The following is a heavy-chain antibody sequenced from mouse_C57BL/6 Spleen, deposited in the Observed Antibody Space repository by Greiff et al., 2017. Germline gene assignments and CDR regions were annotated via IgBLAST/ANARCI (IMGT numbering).Heavy chain of an antibody. CDR2: INPSSGYT. J-gene: IGHJ2*01. V-gene: IGHV1-4*01. CDR1: GYTFTSYT. Sequence: VKLQESGAELARPGASVKMSCKASGYTFTSYTMHWVKQRPGQGLEWIGYINPSSGYTKYNQKFKDKATLTADKTSSTAYMQLSSLTSEDSAVYYCARGYYLDYWGQGTTLTVSS. CDR3: ARGYYLDY.